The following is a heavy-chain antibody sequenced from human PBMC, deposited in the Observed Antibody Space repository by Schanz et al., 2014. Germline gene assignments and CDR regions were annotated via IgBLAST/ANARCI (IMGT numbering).Heavy chain of an antibody. Sequence: EVHLVESGGGLVKRGGSLRLSCAASGFTLSNSDMHWVRQGTGKGLEWVSTIGYLGDTYYPDSVKGRFTVSRDSGQNSLYLQMNSLRAGDTAVYYCAKARRKSNCSGGRCFHYSYYGMDVWGQGTTVTVSS. CDR3: AKARRKSNCSGGRCFHYSYYGMDV. CDR2: IGYLGDT. J-gene: IGHJ6*02. V-gene: IGHV3-13*01. D-gene: IGHD2-15*01. CDR1: GFTLSNSD.